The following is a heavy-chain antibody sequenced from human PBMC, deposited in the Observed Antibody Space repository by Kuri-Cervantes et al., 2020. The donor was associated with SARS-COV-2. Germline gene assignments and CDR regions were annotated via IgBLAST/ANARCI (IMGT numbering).Heavy chain of an antibody. D-gene: IGHD1-1*01. CDR2: IYYSGST. Sequence: SETLSLTCTVSGGSISSSSYYWGLIRQPPGKGLEWIGSIYYSGSTYYNPSLKSRVTISVDASKNQFSLKLSSVTAADTAVYYCATKANAFDIWGQGTMVTVSS. CDR1: GGSISSSSYY. V-gene: IGHV4-39*07. CDR3: ATKANAFDI. J-gene: IGHJ3*02.